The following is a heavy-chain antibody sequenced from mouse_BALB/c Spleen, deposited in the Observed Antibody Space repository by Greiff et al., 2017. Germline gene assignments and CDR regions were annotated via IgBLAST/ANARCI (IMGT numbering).Heavy chain of an antibody. Sequence: DVMLVESGGGLVKPGGSLKLSCAASGFTFSSYAMSWVRQTPEKRLEWVASISSGGSTYYPDSVKGRFTISRDNARNILYLQMSSLRSEDTAMYYCARMVTPYYYAMDYWGQGTSVTVSS. CDR3: ARMVTPYYYAMDY. CDR1: GFTFSSYA. CDR2: ISSGGST. J-gene: IGHJ4*01. V-gene: IGHV5-6-5*01. D-gene: IGHD2-2*01.